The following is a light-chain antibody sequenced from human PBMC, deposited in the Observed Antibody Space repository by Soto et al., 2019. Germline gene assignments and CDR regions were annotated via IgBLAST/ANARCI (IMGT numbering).Light chain of an antibody. CDR1: QSVSNNY. J-gene: IGKJ1*01. CDR2: DAS. V-gene: IGKV3-20*01. Sequence: IVLTQSPGTLTLSPGERATLSCRASQSVSNNYLAWYQQRPGQAPRLLIYDASSRATGIPDRFSGSGSETDFTLTINRLEPEDFAVYHCQQYGSSPRTFGQGTKVDI. CDR3: QQYGSSPRT.